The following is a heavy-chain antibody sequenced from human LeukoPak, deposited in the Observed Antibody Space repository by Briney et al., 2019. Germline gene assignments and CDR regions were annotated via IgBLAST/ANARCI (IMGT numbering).Heavy chain of an antibody. D-gene: IGHD3-10*01. CDR2: INQDGSDM. V-gene: IGHV3-7*03. CDR3: ARDFPGIGRGTFDF. Sequence: GGSLRLSCAASGFIFNTFWMNCVRLTPGKGLEWVAKINQDGSDMYYVDSVKGRFFVSRDNARNLVYLQMNSLRVDDTAVYYCARDFPGIGRGTFDFWGQGTIIIVSS. J-gene: IGHJ3*01. CDR1: GFIFNTFW.